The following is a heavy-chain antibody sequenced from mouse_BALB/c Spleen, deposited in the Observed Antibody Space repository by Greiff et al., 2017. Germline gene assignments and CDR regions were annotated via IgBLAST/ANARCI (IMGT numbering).Heavy chain of an antibody. D-gene: IGHD2-4*01. CDR2: IWAGGST. V-gene: IGHV2-9*02. CDR1: GFSLTSYG. J-gene: IGHJ4*01. CDR3: ARGAYDYDPYYAMDD. Sequence: QVQLKESGPGLVAPSQSLSITCTVSGFSLTSYGVHCVRQPPGKGLEWLGVIWAGGSTNYNSALMSRLSISKDNSKSQVFLKMNSLQTDDTAMYYCARGAYDYDPYYAMDDWGQGTSVTVSS.